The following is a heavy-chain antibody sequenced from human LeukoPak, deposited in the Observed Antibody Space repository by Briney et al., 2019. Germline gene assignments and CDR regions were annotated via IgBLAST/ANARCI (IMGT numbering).Heavy chain of an antibody. V-gene: IGHV4-34*01. CDR1: GGSFSGYY. CDR3: ARAGSSGWYYWFDP. J-gene: IGHJ5*02. Sequence: PSETLSLTCAVYGGSFSGYYWSWIRQPPGKGLEWIGEINHSGSTNYNPSLESRVTISVDTSKNQFSLKLSSVTAADTAVYYCARAGSSGWYYWFDPWGQGTLVTVSS. CDR2: INHSGST. D-gene: IGHD6-19*01.